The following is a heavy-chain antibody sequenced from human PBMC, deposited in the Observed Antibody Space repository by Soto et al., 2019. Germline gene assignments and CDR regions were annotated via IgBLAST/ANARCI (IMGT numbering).Heavy chain of an antibody. V-gene: IGHV4-34*01. CDR1: GGSFSGYY. J-gene: IGHJ6*03. D-gene: IGHD1-26*01. CDR3: ARSGPSTWGYYYYYMDV. CDR2: INHSGST. Sequence: SETLSLTCAVYGGSFSGYYWGWIRQPPGKGLEWIGEINHSGSTNYNPSLKSRVTISVDTSKNQFSLKLSSVTAADTAVYYCARSGPSTWGYYYYYMDVWSKGTTVTVSS.